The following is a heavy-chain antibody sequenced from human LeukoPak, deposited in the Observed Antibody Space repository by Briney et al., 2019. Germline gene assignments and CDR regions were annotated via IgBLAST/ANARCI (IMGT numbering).Heavy chain of an antibody. V-gene: IGHV3-7*01. CDR2: IKQDGSEK. CDR1: GFTFSSYW. J-gene: IGHJ4*02. D-gene: IGHD6-19*01. CDR3: ASEQWLRY. Sequence: GGSLRLSCAASGFTFSSYWMNWVCQAPGKGLEWVAKIKQDGSEKNYVDSVKGRFTISRDNAKNSLYLQMNSLRAEDTAVYYCASEQWLRYWGQGTLVTVSS.